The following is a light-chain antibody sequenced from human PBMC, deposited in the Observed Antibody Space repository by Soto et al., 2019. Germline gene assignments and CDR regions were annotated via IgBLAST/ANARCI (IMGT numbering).Light chain of an antibody. CDR3: CSYAGSDTLV. J-gene: IGLJ2*01. Sequence: QSALTQPRSVSGSPGQSVTISCTGTGSDVGAYKYVSWYQQNPGKAPKLIIYEVTERPSGVPDRFSGSKSGNMASLTISGLQAEDEADYYCCSYAGSDTLVFGGGTKLTVL. V-gene: IGLV2-11*01. CDR1: GSDVGAYKY. CDR2: EVT.